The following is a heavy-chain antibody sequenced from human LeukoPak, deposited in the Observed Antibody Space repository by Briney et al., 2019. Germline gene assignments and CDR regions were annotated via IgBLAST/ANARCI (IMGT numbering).Heavy chain of an antibody. CDR1: GYTFTSYA. J-gene: IGHJ5*02. Sequence: ASVKVSCKASGYTFTSYAMNWVRQAPGQGLEWMGWINTNTGNPTYAQGFTGRFVFSLDTSVSTAYLQISSLKAEYTAVYYCARDRFGVATKRGINWFDPWGQGTLVTVSS. V-gene: IGHV7-4-1*02. D-gene: IGHD5-12*01. CDR3: ARDRFGVATKRGINWFDP. CDR2: INTNTGNP.